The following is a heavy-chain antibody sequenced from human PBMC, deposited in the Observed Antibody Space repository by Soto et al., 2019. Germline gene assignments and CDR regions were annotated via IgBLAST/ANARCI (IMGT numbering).Heavy chain of an antibody. D-gene: IGHD6-13*01. J-gene: IGHJ6*02. V-gene: IGHV3-23*01. CDR1: GFTFGSYA. Sequence: GGSLRLSCAASGFTFGSYAMSWVRQAPGKGLEWVSAISGSGGSTYYADSVKGRFTISRDNSKNTLYLQMNSLRAEDTAVYYCAREDELGYYGMDVWGQGTTVTVSS. CDR2: ISGSGGST. CDR3: AREDELGYYGMDV.